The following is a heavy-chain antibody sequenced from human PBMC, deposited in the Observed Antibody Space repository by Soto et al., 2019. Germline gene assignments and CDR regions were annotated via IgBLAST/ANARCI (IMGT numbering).Heavy chain of an antibody. CDR2: IYYSGST. V-gene: IGHV4-31*03. Sequence: SETLSLTCTVPGGSISSGVYYWSWIRQHPGKGLEWIGYIYYSGSTYYNPSLKSRVTISVDTSKNQFSLKLSSVTAADTAVYYCASRGYSYGFSLGMDVWGQGTTVTVSS. J-gene: IGHJ6*02. D-gene: IGHD5-18*01. CDR3: ASRGYSYGFSLGMDV. CDR1: GGSISSGVYY.